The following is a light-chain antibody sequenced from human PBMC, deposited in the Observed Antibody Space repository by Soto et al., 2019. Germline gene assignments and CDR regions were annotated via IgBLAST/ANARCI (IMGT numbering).Light chain of an antibody. CDR2: CAS. CDR1: QSVSSNF. V-gene: IGKV3-20*01. Sequence: ENVLTQSPGTLSLSPGERATLSCRASQSVSSNFLAWYQQKPGQAPRLLIYCASNRATGIPDRFSGSGSGTDCTLTISRLEPEDFAVYYCQQYDSSPRTFGQGNKVEIK. CDR3: QQYDSSPRT. J-gene: IGKJ1*01.